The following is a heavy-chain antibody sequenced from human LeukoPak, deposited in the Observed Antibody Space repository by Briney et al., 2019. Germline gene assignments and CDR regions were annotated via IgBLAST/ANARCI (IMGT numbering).Heavy chain of an antibody. V-gene: IGHV3-74*01. D-gene: IGHD6-13*01. Sequence: GGSLRLSCAASGFTFSSYWMHWVRQAPGRGRGWVSRISTDGSSTTYADSVKGRFTTSKDNAEDTLYVQMNSLRAEDTAVYYCTGHHQAYSRTYWGQGTLVTVSS. J-gene: IGHJ4*02. CDR2: ISTDGSST. CDR1: GFTFSSYW. CDR3: TGHHQAYSRTY.